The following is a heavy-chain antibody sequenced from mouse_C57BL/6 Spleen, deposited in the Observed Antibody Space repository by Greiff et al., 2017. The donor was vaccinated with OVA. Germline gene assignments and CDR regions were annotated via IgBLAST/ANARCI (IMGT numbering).Heavy chain of an antibody. CDR3: ARNYYGPYAMDY. Sequence: EVKLVESGGGLVKPGGSLKLSCAASGFTFSDYGMHWVRQAPEKGLEWVAYISSGSSTIYYADTVKGRFTISRDNAKNTLFLQMTSLRSEDTAMYYCARNYYGPYAMDYWGQGTSVTVSS. J-gene: IGHJ4*01. V-gene: IGHV5-17*01. CDR2: ISSGSSTI. CDR1: GFTFSDYG. D-gene: IGHD1-1*01.